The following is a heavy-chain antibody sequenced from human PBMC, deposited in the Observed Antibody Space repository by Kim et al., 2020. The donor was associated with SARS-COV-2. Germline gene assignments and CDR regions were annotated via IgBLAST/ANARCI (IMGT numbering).Heavy chain of an antibody. Sequence: SETLSLTCTVSGGSISSSSYYWGWIRQPPGKGLEWIGSIYYSGSTYYNPSLKSRVTISVDTSKNQFSLKLSSVTAADTAVYYCARHRGVGATPFDYWGQGTLVTVSS. D-gene: IGHD1-26*01. CDR2: IYYSGST. V-gene: IGHV4-39*01. CDR3: ARHRGVGATPFDY. J-gene: IGHJ4*02. CDR1: GGSISSSSYY.